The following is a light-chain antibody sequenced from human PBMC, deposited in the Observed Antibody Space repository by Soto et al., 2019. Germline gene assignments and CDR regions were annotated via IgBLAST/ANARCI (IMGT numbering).Light chain of an antibody. CDR1: QSVDSSY. CDR2: DAS. J-gene: IGKJ1*01. Sequence: EIVLTQSPATLSLSPGERATLSCAASQSVDSSYLAWYQQKPGQAPRLLIYDASSRAPGIPDRFSGSGSGTDFALTISRLEPEDFAVYYCQQYGTSTGTFGQGTKVDIK. V-gene: IGKV3D-20*01. CDR3: QQYGTSTGT.